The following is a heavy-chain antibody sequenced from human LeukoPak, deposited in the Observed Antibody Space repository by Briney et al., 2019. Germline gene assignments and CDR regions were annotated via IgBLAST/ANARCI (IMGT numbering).Heavy chain of an antibody. J-gene: IGHJ4*02. D-gene: IGHD4-23*01. Sequence: PGGSLRLSCAASGFTFSSYAMHWVRQAPGKGLEWVAVISYDGSNKYYADSVKGRFTISRDNSKNTLYLQMNSLRAEDTAVYYCARGYGGNSAFQFDYWGQGTLVTVSS. CDR3: ARGYGGNSAFQFDY. CDR1: GFTFSSYA. V-gene: IGHV3-30-3*01. CDR2: ISYDGSNK.